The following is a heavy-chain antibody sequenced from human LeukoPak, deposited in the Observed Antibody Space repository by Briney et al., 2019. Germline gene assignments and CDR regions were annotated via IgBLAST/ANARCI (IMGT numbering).Heavy chain of an antibody. Sequence: ASVKVSCKASGYTFTSYGISWVRQAPGQGLEWMGWISAYNGNTNYAQKLQGRVTMTTDTSTSTAYMELRSLRSDDTAVYYCARGDLGYCSSTSCHRRAEYFQHWGQGTLVTVSS. CDR2: ISAYNGNT. D-gene: IGHD2-2*02. CDR1: GYTFTSYG. J-gene: IGHJ1*01. CDR3: ARGDLGYCSSTSCHRRAEYFQH. V-gene: IGHV1-18*01.